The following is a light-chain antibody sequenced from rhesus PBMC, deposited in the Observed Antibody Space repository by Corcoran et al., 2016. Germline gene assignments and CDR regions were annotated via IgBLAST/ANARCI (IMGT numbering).Light chain of an antibody. CDR3: QQYNRAPLT. J-gene: IGKJ4*01. CDR1: QGISSW. V-gene: IGKV1-21*01. Sequence: DIQMTQSPSSLSASVGDRVTITCRASQGISSWLAWYQQKPGKAPKLLTYKASRLQVGVPSRFSGSGSVTNCTLTIRSRQPEDFATYYCQQYNRAPLTFGGGTKVEIK. CDR2: KAS.